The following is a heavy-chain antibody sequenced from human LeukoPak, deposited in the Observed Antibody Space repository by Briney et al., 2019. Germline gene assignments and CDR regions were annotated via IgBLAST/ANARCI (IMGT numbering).Heavy chain of an antibody. V-gene: IGHV1-3*01. J-gene: IGHJ4*02. CDR1: GYTFTSYA. CDR2: INAGNGNT. Sequence: ASVKVSCKASGYTFTSYAMHWVRQAPGQRLGWMEWINAGNGNTKYSQKFQGRVTITRDTSASTAYMELSSLRSEDTAVYYCARGSRVTMVRGVITPDDYWGQGTLVTVSS. D-gene: IGHD3-10*01. CDR3: ARGSRVTMVRGVITPDDY.